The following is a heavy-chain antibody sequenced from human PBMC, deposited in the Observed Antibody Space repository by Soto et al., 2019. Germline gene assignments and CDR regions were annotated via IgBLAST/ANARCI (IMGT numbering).Heavy chain of an antibody. CDR1: GYTFTSYG. J-gene: IGHJ5*02. D-gene: IGHD1-26*01. CDR2: IGSYNGNA. V-gene: IGHV1-18*01. Sequence: GASVKVSCKASGYTFTSYGISWVRQAPGQGLEWMGWIGSYNGNANYAQKIQGRITMTTDTSTSTAYMELTGLRSDDTAVYYCARGSSATNWFDPWGQGTLVTVSS. CDR3: ARGSSATNWFDP.